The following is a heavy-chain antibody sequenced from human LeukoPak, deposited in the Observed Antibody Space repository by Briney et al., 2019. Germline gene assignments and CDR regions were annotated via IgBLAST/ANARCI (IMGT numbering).Heavy chain of an antibody. CDR2: INHSGST. J-gene: IGHJ4*02. Sequence: SETLSLTCAVYGGSFSGYYWSWIRQPPGKGLEWIGEINHSGSTNYNPSLKSRVTISVDTSKNQFSLKLSSVTAADTAVYYCASALDGSGFDYWGQGTLVTVSS. CDR1: GGSFSGYY. V-gene: IGHV4-34*01. D-gene: IGHD3-10*01. CDR3: ASALDGSGFDY.